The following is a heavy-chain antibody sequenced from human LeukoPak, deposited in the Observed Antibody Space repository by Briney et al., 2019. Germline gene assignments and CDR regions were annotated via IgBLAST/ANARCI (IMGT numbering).Heavy chain of an antibody. D-gene: IGHD3-3*01. CDR3: AKDLNYDFWSGLGN. CDR2: ISYDGTNK. CDR1: GFTFSSYG. J-gene: IGHJ4*02. Sequence: GGPLRLSFAVSGFTFSSYGMHWVRQAPAKGLEWMAVISYDGTNKYYADSVKGRFTISRDNSKNTLYLQMNSLRAEDTALYYCAKDLNYDFWSGLGNWGQGTLVTVSS. V-gene: IGHV3-30*18.